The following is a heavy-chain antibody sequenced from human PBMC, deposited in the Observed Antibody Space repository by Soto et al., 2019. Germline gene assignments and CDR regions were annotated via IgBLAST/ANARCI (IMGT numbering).Heavy chain of an antibody. D-gene: IGHD1-1*01. CDR1: GDSISSADYY. J-gene: IGHJ6*02. V-gene: IGHV4-30-4*01. CDR2: IFYSGTT. CDR3: ARDLWVEPELYYYGMDV. Sequence: LSLTCTVSGDSISSADYYWSWIRQTPGKGLEWIGHIFYSGTTYYNPSLKSRLTISVDTSKNHFSLRLTSVTAADTAVYYCARDLWVEPELYYYGMDVCGQGTTVTVSS.